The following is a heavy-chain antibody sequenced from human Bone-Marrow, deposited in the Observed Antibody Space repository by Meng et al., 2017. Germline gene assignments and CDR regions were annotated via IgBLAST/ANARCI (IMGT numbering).Heavy chain of an antibody. D-gene: IGHD3-3*02. Sequence: GGSLRLSCAASGFTFSSYGMHWVRQAPGKGLECVAVIWYDGSNKYYADSVKGRFTISRDNSKNTLYLQMNSLRAEDTAVYYCAKISYYFHYWGQGTLVTVSS. CDR3: AKISYYFHY. CDR2: IWYDGSNK. V-gene: IGHV3-33*06. CDR1: GFTFSSYG. J-gene: IGHJ4*02.